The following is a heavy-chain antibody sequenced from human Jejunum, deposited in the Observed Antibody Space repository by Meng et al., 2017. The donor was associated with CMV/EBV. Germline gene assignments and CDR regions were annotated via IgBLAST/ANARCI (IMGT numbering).Heavy chain of an antibody. D-gene: IGHD3-22*01. V-gene: IGHV2-5*01. CDR3: VRRSDYDTAGNY. Sequence: QISLSESGPSLGTPTGPLTLTCTFWCFSLSTGGTAVGWIRQPPGKALEWLGLIFGSGKTHYSPSLRGRLAMSKDTYKNQVVLTMTNVDPVDTATYYCVRRSDYDTAGNYWGQGTLVTVSS. CDR1: CFSLSTGGTA. CDR2: IFGSGKT. J-gene: IGHJ4*02.